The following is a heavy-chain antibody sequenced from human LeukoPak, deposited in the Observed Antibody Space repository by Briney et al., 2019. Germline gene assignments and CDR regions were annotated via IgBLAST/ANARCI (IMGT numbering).Heavy chain of an antibody. V-gene: IGHV3-49*03. J-gene: IGHJ5*02. CDR1: GFTFGDYA. CDR2: IRSKAYGGTT. CDR3: TRGPMIVVGNWFDP. Sequence: GGSLRLSCTASGFTFGDYAMSWFRQAPGKGLEWVGFIRSKAYGGTTEYAASVKGRFTISRDDSKSIAYLQMNSLKTGDTAVYYCTRGPMIVVGNWFDPWGQGTLVTVSS. D-gene: IGHD3-22*01.